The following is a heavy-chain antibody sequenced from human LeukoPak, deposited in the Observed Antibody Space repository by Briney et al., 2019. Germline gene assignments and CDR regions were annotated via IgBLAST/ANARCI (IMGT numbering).Heavy chain of an antibody. V-gene: IGHV1-69*04. J-gene: IGHJ1*01. CDR3: ATIAVGSYYNGEYFQH. CDR1: GGTFSSYA. CDR2: IIPILGIA. D-gene: IGHD1-26*01. Sequence: GSSVKVSCKASGGTFSSYAISWVRQAPGQGLEWMGRIIPILGIANYAQKFQGRVTITADKSTSTAYMELSSLRSEDTAVYYCATIAVGSYYNGEYFQHWGQGTLVTVSS.